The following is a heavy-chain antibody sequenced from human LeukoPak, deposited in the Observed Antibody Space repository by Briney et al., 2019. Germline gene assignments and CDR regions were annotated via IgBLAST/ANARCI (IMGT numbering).Heavy chain of an antibody. V-gene: IGHV4-39*01. CDR2: IYYSGST. Sequence: SETLSLTCTVSGGSISSSSYYWGWIRQPPGKGLEWIGSIYYSGSTYYNPSLKSRVTISVDTSKNQFSLKLSSVTAADTAVYYCARHTHTAMVNLFDYWGQGTLVTVSS. CDR1: GGSISSSSYY. J-gene: IGHJ4*02. CDR3: ARHTHTAMVNLFDY. D-gene: IGHD5-18*01.